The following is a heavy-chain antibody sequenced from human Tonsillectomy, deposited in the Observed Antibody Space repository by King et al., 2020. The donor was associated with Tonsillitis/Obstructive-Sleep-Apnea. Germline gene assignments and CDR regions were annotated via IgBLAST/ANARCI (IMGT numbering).Heavy chain of an antibody. CDR2: ISSSGSTI. J-gene: IGHJ4*02. D-gene: IGHD3-10*01. Sequence: VQLVESGGGLVPPGGSLRLSCAASEFTFSSYEMNWVRQAPGKGLEWVSYISSSGSTIYYADSVKGRFTISRDNAKNSLYLQMNSLRAEDTAVYYCARGLIRGVIITAVFDYWGQGTLVTVSS. V-gene: IGHV3-48*03. CDR1: EFTFSSYE. CDR3: ARGLIRGVIITAVFDY.